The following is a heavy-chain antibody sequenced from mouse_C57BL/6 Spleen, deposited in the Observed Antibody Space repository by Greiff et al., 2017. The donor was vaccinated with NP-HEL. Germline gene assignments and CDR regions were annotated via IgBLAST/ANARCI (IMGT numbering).Heavy chain of an antibody. CDR3: ARERHYGNFWFAY. CDR1: GYSITSGYY. CDR2: ISYDGSN. V-gene: IGHV3-6*01. Sequence: EVQLQESGPGLVKPSQSLSLTCSVTGYSITSGYYWNWIRQFPGNKLEWMGYISYDGSNNYNPSLKNRISITRDTSKNQFFLKLNSVTTEDTATYYCARERHYGNFWFAYWGQGTLVTVSA. D-gene: IGHD2-1*01. J-gene: IGHJ3*01.